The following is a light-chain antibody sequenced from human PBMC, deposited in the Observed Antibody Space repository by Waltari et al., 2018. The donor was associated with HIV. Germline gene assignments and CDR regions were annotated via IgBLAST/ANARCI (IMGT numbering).Light chain of an antibody. Sequence: EIVMTQSPATLSVYPGQRVTLYCRASQSITVHLDWYQQKTGEASRLRVRGAAASATVVPARFIVSWSGTEFTLAIRDLQAEYFAIYCCQQYNNWPPTFGHGTKVEI. CDR3: QQYNNWPPT. V-gene: IGKV3-15*01. CDR1: QSITVH. CDR2: GAA. J-gene: IGKJ1*01.